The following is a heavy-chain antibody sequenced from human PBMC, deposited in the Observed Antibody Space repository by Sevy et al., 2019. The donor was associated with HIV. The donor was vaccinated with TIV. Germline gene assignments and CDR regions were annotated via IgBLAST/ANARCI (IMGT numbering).Heavy chain of an antibody. J-gene: IGHJ6*03. CDR1: GYSISSGYY. CDR3: ARVGGSGSYYKRGYYYYYMDV. Sequence: SEILSLTCAVSGYSISSGYYWGWIRQPPGKGLEWIGSIYHSGSTYYNPSLKSRVTISVDTSKNQFSLKLSSVTAADTAVYYCARVGGSGSYYKRGYYYYYMDVWGKGTTVTVSS. D-gene: IGHD3-10*01. V-gene: IGHV4-38-2*01. CDR2: IYHSGST.